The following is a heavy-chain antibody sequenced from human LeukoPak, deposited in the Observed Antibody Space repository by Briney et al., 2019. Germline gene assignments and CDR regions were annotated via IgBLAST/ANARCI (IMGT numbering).Heavy chain of an antibody. Sequence: PGGSLRLSCAASGFTFSSYAMSWVRQALGKGLEWVSAISGSGGSTYYADSVKGRFTISRDNSKNTLYLQMNSLRAEDTAVYYCAKDDDDYYDSSGYSVYWGQGTLVTVSS. V-gene: IGHV3-23*01. J-gene: IGHJ4*02. CDR2: ISGSGGST. D-gene: IGHD3-22*01. CDR3: AKDDDDYYDSSGYSVY. CDR1: GFTFSSYA.